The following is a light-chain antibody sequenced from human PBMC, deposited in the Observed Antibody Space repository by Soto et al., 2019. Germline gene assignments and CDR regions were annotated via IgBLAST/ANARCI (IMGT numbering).Light chain of an antibody. CDR1: SSDVGGYNY. V-gene: IGLV2-11*01. J-gene: IGLJ3*02. CDR2: DVN. Sequence: QSVLTQPRSVSGSPGQSVTISCTGTSSDVGGYNYVSWYLQHPGKAPKLLIYDVNKRPSGVPDRFSGSRSANTASLTISGLQAEDEADYYCCSYAGSYTWVFGGGTKVTVL. CDR3: CSYAGSYTWV.